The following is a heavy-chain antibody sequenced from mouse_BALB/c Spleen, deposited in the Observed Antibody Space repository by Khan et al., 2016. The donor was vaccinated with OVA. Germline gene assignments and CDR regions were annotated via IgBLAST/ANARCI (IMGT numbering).Heavy chain of an antibody. J-gene: IGHJ4*01. V-gene: IGHV3-8*02. CDR2: ITYSGNT. Sequence: VQLKESGPSLVKPSQTLSLTCSVTGDSITSGFWNWIRKFPGNKFEYLGYITYSGNTYYNPSLKSRISITRDTSKSQYYLQLYSVTTEDTATYYCARSYGSWAMDYWGQGTSVTVAS. CDR1: GDSITSGF. CDR3: ARSYGSWAMDY. D-gene: IGHD1-1*01.